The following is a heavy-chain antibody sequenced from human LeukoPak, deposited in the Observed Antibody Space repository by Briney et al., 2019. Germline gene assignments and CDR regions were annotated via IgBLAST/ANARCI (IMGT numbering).Heavy chain of an antibody. CDR3: ARDRGKPVSTYFDY. V-gene: IGHV3-21*04. CDR2: ISSSSSSI. Sequence: GGSLRLSCAASGFTFNSYSMNWVRQAPGKGLEWVSSISSSSSSIYYADSVKGRFTISRDNAKNSLYLQMNSLRAEDTAVYYCARDRGKPVSTYFDYWGQGTLVTVSS. CDR1: GFTFNSYS. J-gene: IGHJ4*02. D-gene: IGHD5-24*01.